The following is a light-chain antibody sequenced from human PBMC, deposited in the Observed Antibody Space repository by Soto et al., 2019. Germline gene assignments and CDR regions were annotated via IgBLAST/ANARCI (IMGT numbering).Light chain of an antibody. CDR2: DAS. V-gene: IGKV3-20*01. CDR1: ESVATN. Sequence: VMTQPSATLSVSRGERGTLSCSATESVATNLAWYQQKPGQAPRLXXYDASSRATGVPDRFSGSGSWTDFTLTISRLEPEDFAVYYCQEYGSSPSITFGQGTRLEIK. CDR3: QEYGSSPSIT. J-gene: IGKJ5*01.